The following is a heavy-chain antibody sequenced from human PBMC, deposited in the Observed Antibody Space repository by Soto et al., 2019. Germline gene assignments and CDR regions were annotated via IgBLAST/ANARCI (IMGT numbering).Heavy chain of an antibody. J-gene: IGHJ6*02. CDR1: GGTFSSYT. CDR2: IIPILGIA. D-gene: IGHD3-22*01. V-gene: IGHV1-69*02. CDR3: ASSSSGYEGDYYYGMDV. Sequence: QVQLVQSGAEVKKPGSSVKVSCKASGGTFSSYTISWVRQAPGQGLEWMGRIIPILGIANYAQKFQGRVTITAXXSXSXXYMELSSVRSEDTAVYYCASSSSGYEGDYYYGMDVWGQGTTVTVSS.